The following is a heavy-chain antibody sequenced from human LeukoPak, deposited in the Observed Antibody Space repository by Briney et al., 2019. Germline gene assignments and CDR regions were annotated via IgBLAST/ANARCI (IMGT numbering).Heavy chain of an antibody. Sequence: SVKVSCKASGGTFTSYAISWVRQAPGQGLEWMGRIIPIFGIANYAQKFQGRVTITADKSTSTAYMELSSRRSEDTAVYYCGCDSSGITPGAFDIWGQGTMVTVSS. J-gene: IGHJ3*02. CDR1: GGTFTSYA. CDR3: GCDSSGITPGAFDI. D-gene: IGHD3-22*01. V-gene: IGHV1-69*04. CDR2: IIPIFGIA.